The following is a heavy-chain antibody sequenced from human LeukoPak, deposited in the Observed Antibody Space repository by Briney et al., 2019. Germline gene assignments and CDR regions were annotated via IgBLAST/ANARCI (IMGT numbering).Heavy chain of an antibody. V-gene: IGHV3-30*02. J-gene: IGHJ4*02. Sequence: GGSLRLSCAASGFTFSSYGMHWVRQAPGKGLEWVAFIRYDGSNKYYADSVKGRFTISRDNSKNTLYLQMNSLRAEDTAVYYCAKDFWPYSSSYHFDYWGQGTLVTVSS. D-gene: IGHD6-6*01. CDR2: IRYDGSNK. CDR3: AKDFWPYSSSYHFDY. CDR1: GFTFSSYG.